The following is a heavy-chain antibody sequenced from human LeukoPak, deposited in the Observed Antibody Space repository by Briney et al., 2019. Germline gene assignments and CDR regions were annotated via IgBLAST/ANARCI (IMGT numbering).Heavy chain of an antibody. J-gene: IGHJ3*02. D-gene: IGHD4-17*01. Sequence: GGSLRLSRVASGFTFSSYEMNWVRQAPGKGLEWVSYISRSGSTIYHEDSVKGRFTLSRDNAKKSLYLEMKSLRAEDTAVYYCARERETTVTYDAFDIWGLGTMVTVSS. CDR3: ARERETTVTYDAFDI. V-gene: IGHV3-48*03. CDR1: GFTFSSYE. CDR2: ISRSGSTI.